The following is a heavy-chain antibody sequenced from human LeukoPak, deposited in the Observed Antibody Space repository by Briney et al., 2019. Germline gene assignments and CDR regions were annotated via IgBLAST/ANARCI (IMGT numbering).Heavy chain of an antibody. Sequence: SETLSLTCTVSGGSISSSSYYWGWIRQPPGKGLEWIGSIYYSGSTYYNPSLKSRVTISVDTSRNQFSLKLSSVTAADTAVYYCARDDPAIAAAGTFDYWGQGTLVTVSS. D-gene: IGHD6-13*01. V-gene: IGHV4-39*07. J-gene: IGHJ4*02. CDR3: ARDDPAIAAAGTFDY. CDR2: IYYSGST. CDR1: GGSISSSSYY.